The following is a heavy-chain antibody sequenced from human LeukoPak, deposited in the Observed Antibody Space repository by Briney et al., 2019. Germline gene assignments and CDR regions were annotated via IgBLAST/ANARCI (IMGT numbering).Heavy chain of an antibody. Sequence: GASVKVSCKASGYTFTSYGISWVRQAPGQGLEWMGWISAYNGNTNYAQKLQGRVTMTTDTSTSTACMELRSLRSDDTAVYYCARSYGYRYFQHWGQGTLVTVSS. CDR1: GYTFTSYG. V-gene: IGHV1-18*01. CDR3: ARSYGYRYFQH. D-gene: IGHD5-18*01. J-gene: IGHJ1*01. CDR2: ISAYNGNT.